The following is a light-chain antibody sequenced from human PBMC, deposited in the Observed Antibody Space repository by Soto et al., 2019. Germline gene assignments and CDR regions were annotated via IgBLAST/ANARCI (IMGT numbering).Light chain of an antibody. J-gene: IGKJ4*01. CDR3: HQYFRSPLT. CDR1: QRVFSNSKNRNH. V-gene: IGKV4-1*01. CDR2: WAT. Sequence: IKIRQSPESGEGVVRGGGSINYKYKQRVFSNSKNRNHLGWYQQKPGQPPKLLIYWATTRESGVPDRFSGSGSGTDFTLTVSGLQAEDVAIYYCHQYFRSPLTFGGGTKVDIK.